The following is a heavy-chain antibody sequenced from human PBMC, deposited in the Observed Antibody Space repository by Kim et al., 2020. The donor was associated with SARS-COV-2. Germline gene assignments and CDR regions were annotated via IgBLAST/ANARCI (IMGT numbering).Heavy chain of an antibody. J-gene: IGHJ5*02. D-gene: IGHD3-3*01. CDR1: GFTFGDYA. CDR2: IWWDGGSV. Sequence: GGSLRLSCAASGFTFGDYAMHWVRQAPGKGLEWVASIWWDGGSVGYADSVKGRFTISRDNAKNSLYLQMNSLRAEDTALYYCAKGQLPRRSDFSFDTWGQGNPVTASS. V-gene: IGHV3-9*01. CDR3: AKGQLPRRSDFSFDT.